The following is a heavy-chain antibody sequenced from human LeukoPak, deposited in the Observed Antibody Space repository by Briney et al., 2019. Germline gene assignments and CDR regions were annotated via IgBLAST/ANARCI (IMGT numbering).Heavy chain of an antibody. CDR1: GGSISSYY. D-gene: IGHD4-17*01. Sequence: SETLSLTCTVSGGSISSYYWSWIRQPPGKGLEWIGYIYYSGSTNYNPSLKGRVTISVDTSKNQFFLKLSSVTAADTAVYYCARVNYGDYRGWFDPWGQGTPVTVSS. V-gene: IGHV4-59*01. CDR3: ARVNYGDYRGWFDP. CDR2: IYYSGST. J-gene: IGHJ5*02.